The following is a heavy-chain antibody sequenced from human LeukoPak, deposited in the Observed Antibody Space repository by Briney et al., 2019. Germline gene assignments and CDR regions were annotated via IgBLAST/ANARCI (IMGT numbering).Heavy chain of an antibody. CDR1: GGSISSYY. Sequence: SETLSLTCTVSGGSISSYYWSWIRQPPGKGLEWIGYIYYSGSTNYNPSLKSRVTISVDTSKNQFSLKLSSVTAADTAVYYCARVGYYDSSGYPAFDLWGRGTLVTVSS. CDR3: ARVGYYDSSGYPAFDL. V-gene: IGHV4-59*01. D-gene: IGHD3-22*01. CDR2: IYYSGST. J-gene: IGHJ2*01.